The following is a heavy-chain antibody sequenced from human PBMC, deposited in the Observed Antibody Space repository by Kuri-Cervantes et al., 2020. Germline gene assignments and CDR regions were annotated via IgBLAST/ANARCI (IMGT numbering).Heavy chain of an antibody. CDR3: AKDMGSSGWYGRFDAFDI. J-gene: IGHJ3*02. D-gene: IGHD6-19*01. CDR1: GFTFSSYG. CDR2: ISYDGSNK. V-gene: IGHV3-30*18. Sequence: GGSLRLSCAASGFTFSSYGMHWVRQAPGKGLEWVAVISYDGSNKYYADSVKGRFTISRDNSKNTLYLQMNSLRAEDTALYYCAKDMGSSGWYGRFDAFDIWGQGTMV.